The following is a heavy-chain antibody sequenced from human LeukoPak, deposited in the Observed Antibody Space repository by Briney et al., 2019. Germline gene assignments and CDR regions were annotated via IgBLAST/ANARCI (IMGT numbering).Heavy chain of an antibody. J-gene: IGHJ3*02. CDR2: ISGSGCST. Sequence: GGSLRLSCAASGFTFSSYAMSWVRQAPGKGLECVSAISGSGCSTYYADSVKGRFTISRDNSKNTLYLQMNSLRAEDTAVYYCARDPEDDSSGYYYGDAFDIWGQGTMVTVSS. CDR1: GFTFSSYA. V-gene: IGHV3-23*01. CDR3: ARDPEDDSSGYYYGDAFDI. D-gene: IGHD3-22*01.